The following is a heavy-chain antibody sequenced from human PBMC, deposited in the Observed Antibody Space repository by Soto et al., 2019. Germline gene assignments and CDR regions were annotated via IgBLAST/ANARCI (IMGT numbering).Heavy chain of an antibody. CDR1: GFTFSSYA. D-gene: IGHD2-2*01. CDR2: ISGSGGST. J-gene: IGHJ4*02. V-gene: IGHV3-23*01. CDR3: AKDKGLCSSTSCYRFFDY. Sequence: GGSLRLSCAASGFTFSSYAMSWVRQAPGKGLEWVSAISGSGGSTYYADSVKGRFTISRDNSKNTLYLQMNSLRAEDTAVYYCAKDKGLCSSTSCYRFFDYWGQGTLVPVSS.